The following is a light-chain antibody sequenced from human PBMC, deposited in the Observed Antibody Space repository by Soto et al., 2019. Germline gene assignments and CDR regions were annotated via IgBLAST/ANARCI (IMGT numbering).Light chain of an antibody. J-gene: IGLJ2*01. CDR1: SSYLGSYNL. Sequence: QSVLTQPASVSGSPGQSITISCTGTSSYLGSYNLVSWYQQHPGKAPKLMIYEGSKRPSGVSNRFSGSKSGNTASLTISGLQAEDEADYYCCSYAGSNIWVVFGGGTKLTVL. CDR3: CSYAGSNIWVV. V-gene: IGLV2-23*01. CDR2: EGS.